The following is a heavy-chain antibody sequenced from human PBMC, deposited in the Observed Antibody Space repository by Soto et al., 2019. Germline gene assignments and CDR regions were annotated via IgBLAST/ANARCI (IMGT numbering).Heavy chain of an antibody. CDR3: ARVRQRVGYFYYYMDV. CDR2: FSAYNGDT. Sequence: QVQLLQSGAEVKKPGASVKVSCKASGYTFTNYGITWVRQAPGQGLVWMGWFSAYNGDTHYTQRLQGRVTMTTDTATSTAYMELRCLRSDDTAVYYCARVRQRVGYFYYYMDVWGKGTTVTVSS. CDR1: GYTFTNYG. V-gene: IGHV1-18*01. D-gene: IGHD6-6*01. J-gene: IGHJ6*03.